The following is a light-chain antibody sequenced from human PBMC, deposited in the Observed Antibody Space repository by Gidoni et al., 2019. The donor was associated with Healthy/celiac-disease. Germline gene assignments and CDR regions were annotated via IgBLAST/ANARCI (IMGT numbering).Light chain of an antibody. J-gene: IGKJ5*01. CDR2: DAS. CDR1: QIVSSY. Sequence: EILLPQSPSPLALSPGERATLSCSASQIVSSYLAWYQQKPGQAPRLLIYDASNRATGLPSRFSGSGSGTDFTLTISSLEPEDFAVYYCQQRSNWPTFGQGTRLEIK. V-gene: IGKV3-11*01. CDR3: QQRSNWPT.